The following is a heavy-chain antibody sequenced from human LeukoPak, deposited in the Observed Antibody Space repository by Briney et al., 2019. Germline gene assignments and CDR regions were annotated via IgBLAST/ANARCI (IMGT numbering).Heavy chain of an antibody. D-gene: IGHD1-26*01. J-gene: IGHJ4*02. CDR1: GGSISSSSYY. V-gene: IGHV4-61*01. CDR3: ASISVGATSQADY. CDR2: IYYSGSA. Sequence: SETLSLTCTVSGGSISSSSYYWSWIRQPPGKGLEWIGYIYYSGSAYYNPSLKSRVTISIDTSKNQFSLKLSSMTAADTAVYYCASISVGATSQADYWGQGTLVTVSS.